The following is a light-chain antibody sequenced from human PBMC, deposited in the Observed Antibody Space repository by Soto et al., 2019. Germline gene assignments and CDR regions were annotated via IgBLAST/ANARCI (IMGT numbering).Light chain of an antibody. CDR1: NSRSGSNY. CDR3: AKWDDSLRVYV. J-gene: IGLJ1*01. Sequence: QSALPQPPSASGTPGQRVTISCSTTNSRSGSNYVYWYQQLPGAAPKLLIYRNDQRPSGVPDRFSASMSGTSASLAISGLRSEDEADYFCAKWDDSLRVYVFGSGTKVTVL. CDR2: RND. V-gene: IGLV1-47*01.